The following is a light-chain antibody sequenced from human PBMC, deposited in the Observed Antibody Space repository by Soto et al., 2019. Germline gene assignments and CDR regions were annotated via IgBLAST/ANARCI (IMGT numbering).Light chain of an antibody. V-gene: IGKV3-20*01. CDR3: QQFDYSLWT. CDR1: QSVSTSN. J-gene: IGKJ1*01. CDR2: GTS. Sequence: ETVLTQSPGTLSLSPGERATLSCRASQSVSTSNLACYQQRPGQAPRLLIYGTSSRATGIPDRFSGSGSGTDFTLTISRLEPEDFAVYYCQQFDYSLWTFGQGTKVEIK.